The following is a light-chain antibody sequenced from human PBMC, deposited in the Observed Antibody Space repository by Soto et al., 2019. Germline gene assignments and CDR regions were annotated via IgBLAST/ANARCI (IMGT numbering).Light chain of an antibody. CDR1: QDITNY. J-gene: IGKJ4*01. CDR3: RQFDNIPLT. CDR2: DAS. V-gene: IGKV1-33*01. Sequence: DLQMTHSPSSLSASVGDRVTSTCQASQDITNYLNWDQQKQGKAHKILIYDASVLEAGVPSRFSGVGSGTHFTLTITSLQDEDVATYYCRQFDNIPLTFGEGTHVEIK.